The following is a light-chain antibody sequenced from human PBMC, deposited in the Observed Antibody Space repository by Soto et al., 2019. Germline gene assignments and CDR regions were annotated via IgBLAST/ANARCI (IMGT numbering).Light chain of an antibody. CDR2: GAS. Sequence: EIVMTQSPATLSVSPGERATLSCRASQSVSSNLAWYQQKPGQAPRLLIYGASTRATGIPARFSGSGSGTGFTLTISSLQSEDFGNYYCQQYYNFPLTFGGGTKVEIK. CDR3: QQYYNFPLT. V-gene: IGKV3-15*01. J-gene: IGKJ4*01. CDR1: QSVSSN.